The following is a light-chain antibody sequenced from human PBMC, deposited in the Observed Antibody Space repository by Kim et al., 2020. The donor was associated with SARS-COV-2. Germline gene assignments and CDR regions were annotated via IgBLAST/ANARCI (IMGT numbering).Light chain of an antibody. CDR3: LQDYNYPYT. J-gene: IGKJ2*01. Sequence: AIQMTQSPSSLSASVGDRVTITCRASQDIRHDLAWYQQKPGKAPNLLIYGASTLQSGVPSRFSGSGSGTDFTLTISSLQPEDCATYFCLQDYNYPYTFGQGTKLEI. CDR1: QDIRHD. V-gene: IGKV1-6*01. CDR2: GAS.